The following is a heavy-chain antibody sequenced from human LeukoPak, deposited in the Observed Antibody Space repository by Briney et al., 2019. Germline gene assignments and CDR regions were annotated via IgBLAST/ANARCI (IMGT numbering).Heavy chain of an antibody. D-gene: IGHD6-19*01. CDR2: IKQDGSEK. J-gene: IGHJ6*02. CDR3: TRDRYSSGWYYGSDSYYYGMDV. V-gene: IGHV3-7*01. CDR1: GFTFSSYW. Sequence: PGGSLRLSCAASGFTFSSYWMSWVRQAPGKGLEWVANIKQDGSEKYYVDSVKGRFTISRDNAKNSLYLQMNSLRAEDTAVYYCTRDRYSSGWYYGSDSYYYGMDVWGQGTTVTVSS.